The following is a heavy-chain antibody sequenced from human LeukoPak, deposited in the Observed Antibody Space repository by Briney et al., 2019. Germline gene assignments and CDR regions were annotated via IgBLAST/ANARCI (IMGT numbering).Heavy chain of an antibody. D-gene: IGHD2-2*01. V-gene: IGHV1-2*02. CDR1: GYTFTGYY. CDR3: ATGVFCATTTCPGYQHYYYFMDV. CDR2: INPNSGGT. Sequence: ASVKVSCKASGYTFTGYYMHWVRRAPGQGLEWMGWINPNSGGTNYAQKFQGRVTMTRDTSISTAYMELSRLRSDDTAVYYCATGVFCATTTCPGYQHYYYFMDVWGKGTTVTVSS. J-gene: IGHJ6*03.